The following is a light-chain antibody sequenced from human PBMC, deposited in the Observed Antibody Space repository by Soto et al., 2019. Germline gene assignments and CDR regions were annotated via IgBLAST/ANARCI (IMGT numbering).Light chain of an antibody. V-gene: IGKV1-27*01. CDR1: QVISYY. Sequence: DIQMTQSPSSLSASVGDRVTITCRASQVISYYLAWYQQKPGKGPKLLIYDASTLQSGVPSRFSGSGSGTDFTLTISSLQPEDVATYYCQKYNGEFTFGPGTNVEIK. J-gene: IGKJ3*01. CDR2: DAS. CDR3: QKYNGEFT.